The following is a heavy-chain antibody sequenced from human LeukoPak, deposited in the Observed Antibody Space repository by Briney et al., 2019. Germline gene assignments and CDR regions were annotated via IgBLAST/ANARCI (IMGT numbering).Heavy chain of an antibody. D-gene: IGHD3-22*01. Sequence: GGSLRLSCVASGLTFSNYAMSWVRQAPGEGLEWVSGIFGSTGSTYYADSVKGRVTISRDNSRNTVYLQMNSLRAEDTAVYYCAKDRTYYSDFTAYYFSPPLQHYWGQGTLVTVSS. V-gene: IGHV3-23*01. J-gene: IGHJ4*02. CDR2: IFGSTGST. CDR1: GLTFSNYA. CDR3: AKDRTYYSDFTAYYFSPPLQHY.